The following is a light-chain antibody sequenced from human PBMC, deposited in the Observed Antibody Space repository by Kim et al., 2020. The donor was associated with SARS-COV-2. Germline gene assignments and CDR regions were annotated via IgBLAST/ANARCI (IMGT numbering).Light chain of an antibody. Sequence: EIVLTQSPAPLSVSPGDTVTLSCRANQNINSNLGWYQHKPGQAPRLLIYTASAPAAGVPPRFSGSGSGTEFTLTISALQSEDFAIYYCQQCQSWTWTFGQGTKVDIK. CDR2: TAS. CDR3: QQCQSWTWT. CDR1: QNINSN. V-gene: IGKV3-15*01. J-gene: IGKJ1*01.